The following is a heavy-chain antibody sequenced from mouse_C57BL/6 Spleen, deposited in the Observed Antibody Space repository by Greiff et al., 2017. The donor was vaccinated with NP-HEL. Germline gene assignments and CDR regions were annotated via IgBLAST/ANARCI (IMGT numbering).Heavy chain of an antibody. V-gene: IGHV1-26*01. Sequence: EVQLQQSGPELVKPGASVKISCKASGYTFTDYYMNWVKQSHGKSLEWIGDINPNNGGTSYNQKFKGKATLTVDKSSSTAYMELRSLTSEDSAVYYCAREEGNALDYWGQGTTLTVSS. CDR2: INPNNGGT. CDR3: AREEGNALDY. J-gene: IGHJ2*01. CDR1: GYTFTDYY.